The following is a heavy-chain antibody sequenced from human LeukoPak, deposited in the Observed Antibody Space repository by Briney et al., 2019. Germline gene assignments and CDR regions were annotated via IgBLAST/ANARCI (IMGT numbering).Heavy chain of an antibody. V-gene: IGHV1-8*01. CDR2: KNPNSGRT. CDR3: ARGPVTTHGMDV. D-gene: IGHD4-11*01. J-gene: IGHJ6*02. Sequence: ASVKVSCKASGYTFTSYDINWVRQAIGQGLEWMGWKNPNSGRTGLAQKFQGRLTMTMNTAISTAYMELSSLTSEDTLVYYCARGPVTTHGMDVWGQGTTVTVSS. CDR1: GYTFTSYD.